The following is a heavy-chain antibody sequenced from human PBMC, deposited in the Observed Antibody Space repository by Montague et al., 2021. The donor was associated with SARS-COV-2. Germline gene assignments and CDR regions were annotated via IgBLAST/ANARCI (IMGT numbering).Heavy chain of an antibody. Sequence: SETLSLTCAVYGGSFSGYYWSWIRQPPGKGLEWIGEINDSGSTXXXPSXXXRVTISVDTSKNQFSLKLSSVTAADTAVYYCARGRAARSNTIFGVVNPAIRYYYYMDVWGKGTTVTVSS. D-gene: IGHD3-3*01. CDR3: ARGRAARSNTIFGVVNPAIRYYYYMDV. V-gene: IGHV4-34*01. J-gene: IGHJ6*03. CDR1: GGSFSGYY. CDR2: INDSGST.